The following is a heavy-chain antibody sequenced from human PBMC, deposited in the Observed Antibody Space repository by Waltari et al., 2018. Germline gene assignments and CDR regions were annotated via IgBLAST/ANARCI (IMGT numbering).Heavy chain of an antibody. CDR2: IYVDNENT. V-gene: IGHV1-18*01. D-gene: IGHD3-16*02. CDR1: GYNFRDYG. CDR3: ARVVTGVHEVNDN. J-gene: IGHJ4*02. Sequence: QVRLTQSGSDVKEPGASVKVSCKASGYNFRDYGISWVRQAPGQGLEWMGWIYVDNENTRFAGKFEDRVTLTTDKVTETVYMDLTDLRPDDTAVYYCARVVTGVHEVNDNWGQGTLVIVS.